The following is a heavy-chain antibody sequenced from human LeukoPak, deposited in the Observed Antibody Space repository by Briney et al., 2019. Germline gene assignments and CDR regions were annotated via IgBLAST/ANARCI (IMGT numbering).Heavy chain of an antibody. J-gene: IGHJ4*02. CDR3: ATANNWNYALGY. Sequence: ASVKVSYKACGGTFSSYAITWVRQGPGQGLEWMGWINTGNSNTNYGQKFQGRVTMTTDTSTGTAYMELRSLRSDDTAMYYCATANNWNYALGYWGQGTLVTVSS. V-gene: IGHV1-18*01. CDR2: INTGNSNT. D-gene: IGHD1-7*01. CDR1: GGTFSSYA.